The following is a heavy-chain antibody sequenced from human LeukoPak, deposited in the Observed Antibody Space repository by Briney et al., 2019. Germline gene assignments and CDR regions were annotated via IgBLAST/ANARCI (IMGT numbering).Heavy chain of an antibody. J-gene: IGHJ2*01. Sequence: ASVKVSCKASGGTFSSYAISWVRQAPGQGLEWMGRIIPIFGTANYAQKFQGRGTITTDESTSTAYMELSRLRSEDTAVYSCARGAYCSGGSCYRPFDYWGRGTLVTVSP. CDR3: ARGAYCSGGSCYRPFDY. CDR1: GGTFSSYA. D-gene: IGHD2-15*01. CDR2: IIPIFGTA. V-gene: IGHV1-69*05.